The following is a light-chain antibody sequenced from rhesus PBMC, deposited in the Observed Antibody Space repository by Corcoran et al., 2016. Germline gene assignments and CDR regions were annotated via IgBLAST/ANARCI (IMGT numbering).Light chain of an antibody. V-gene: IGKV1-32*02. CDR1: QAINSY. Sequence: DIQMSQSPSSLSASVGDRITITCRASQAINSYLNWYQQIPGKAPKLLIYYADTLTSGVPSRFSGTGSGTEFSLTLSSLQPEYFATYFCQQGDRHPYSFGQGTKVEI. J-gene: IGKJ2*01. CDR3: QQGDRHPYS. CDR2: YAD.